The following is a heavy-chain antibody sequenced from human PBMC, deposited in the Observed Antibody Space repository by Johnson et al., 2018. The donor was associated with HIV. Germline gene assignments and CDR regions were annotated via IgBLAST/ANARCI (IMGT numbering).Heavy chain of an antibody. CDR1: GFTFDDYA. J-gene: IGHJ3*02. Sequence: VESGGGLVQPGRSLRLSCAASGFTFDDYAMHWVRQAPGKGLEWVSGISWTSGSIGYADSVKGRLTISRDNAKNSLYLQMNSLRAEDTAVYYCAKPLHSGSYWAAFDIWGQGTMVTVSS. CDR2: ISWTSGSI. D-gene: IGHD1-26*01. V-gene: IGHV3-9*01. CDR3: AKPLHSGSYWAAFDI.